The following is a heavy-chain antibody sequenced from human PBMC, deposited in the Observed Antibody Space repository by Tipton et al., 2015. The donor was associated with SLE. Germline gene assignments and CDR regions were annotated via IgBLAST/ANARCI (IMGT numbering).Heavy chain of an antibody. Sequence: SLRLSCAASGFTFSSYWMSWVRQAPGKGLEWVANIKQDGSEKYYVDSVKGRFTISRDNAKNSLYLQMNSLRAEDTAVYYCARGGGRDYVWGSYYYWGQGTLVTVSS. D-gene: IGHD3-16*01. V-gene: IGHV3-7*05. J-gene: IGHJ4*02. CDR1: GFTFSSYW. CDR2: IKQDGSEK. CDR3: ARGGGRDYVWGSYYY.